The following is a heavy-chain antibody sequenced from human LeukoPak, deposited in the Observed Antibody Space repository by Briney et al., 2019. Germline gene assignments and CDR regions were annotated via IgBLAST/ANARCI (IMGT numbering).Heavy chain of an antibody. Sequence: GGSLRLSCAASGFTFSSYWMSWVRQAPGKGLEWVSAISGSGGSTYYADSVKGRFTISRDNSKNTLYLQMNSLRAEDTAVYYCAKFNRQYCSSISCYGGFDYWGQGTLVTVSS. CDR1: GFTFSSYW. CDR3: AKFNRQYCSSISCYGGFDY. CDR2: ISGSGGST. J-gene: IGHJ4*02. D-gene: IGHD2-2*01. V-gene: IGHV3-23*01.